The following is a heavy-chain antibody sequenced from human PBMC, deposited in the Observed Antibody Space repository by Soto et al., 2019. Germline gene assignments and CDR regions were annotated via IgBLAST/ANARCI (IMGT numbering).Heavy chain of an antibody. Sequence: SVKVSCKASGFTFTSSAVQWVRQARGQLLEWIGWIVVGSGNTNYAQKFQERVTITRDMSTSTAYMELSSLRSEDTAVYYCAAGSNYYYYYGMDVWGQGTTVTVSS. V-gene: IGHV1-58*01. J-gene: IGHJ6*02. CDR2: IVVGSGNT. CDR1: GFTFTSSA. CDR3: AAGSNYYYYYGMDV.